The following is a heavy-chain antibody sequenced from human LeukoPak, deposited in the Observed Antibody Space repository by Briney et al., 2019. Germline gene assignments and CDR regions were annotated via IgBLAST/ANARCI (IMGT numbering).Heavy chain of an antibody. CDR1: GGSISGSY. CDR3: ARCYSLGYSYGLSYFDY. CDR2: ILYSGST. J-gene: IGHJ4*02. Sequence: SETLSLTCTVSGGSISGSYWSWIRQPPGEGLEWIGYILYSGSTNYNPSLESRVTISVDTSKNQFSLKLSSVTAADTAVYYCARCYSLGYSYGLSYFDYWGQGTLVTVSS. V-gene: IGHV4-59*01. D-gene: IGHD5-18*01.